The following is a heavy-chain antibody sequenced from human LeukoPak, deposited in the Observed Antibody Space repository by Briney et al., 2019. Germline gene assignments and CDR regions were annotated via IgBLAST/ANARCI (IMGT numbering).Heavy chain of an antibody. V-gene: IGHV3-30*18. CDR3: AKGLELHLRHWFDP. J-gene: IGHJ5*02. CDR1: GFTFSSYG. Sequence: GSLRLSCAASGFTFSSYGMHWVRQAPGKGLEWVAVISYDGSNKYYADSVKGRFTISRDNSKNTLYLQMNSLRAEDTAVYYCAKGLELHLRHWFDPWGQGTLVTVSS. D-gene: IGHD1-7*01. CDR2: ISYDGSNK.